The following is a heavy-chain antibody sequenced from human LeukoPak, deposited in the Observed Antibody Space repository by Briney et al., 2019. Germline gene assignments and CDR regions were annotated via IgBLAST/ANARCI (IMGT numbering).Heavy chain of an antibody. J-gene: IGHJ6*02. CDR2: IIPIFGTA. D-gene: IGHD2-2*01. Sequence: SVKVSCKASGGTFSSYAISWVRQAPGQGLEWMGGIIPIFGTANYAQKFQGRVTITADESTSTAYMELSSLRSEDTAVYYCARGPGSDCSSTSCYAVLWFGSAEDGMDVWGQGTTVTVSS. CDR3: ARGPGSDCSSTSCYAVLWFGSAEDGMDV. V-gene: IGHV1-69*13. CDR1: GGTFSSYA.